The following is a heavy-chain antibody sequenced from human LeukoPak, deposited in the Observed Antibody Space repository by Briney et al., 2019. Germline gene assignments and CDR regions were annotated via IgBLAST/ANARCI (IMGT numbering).Heavy chain of an antibody. Sequence: ASVKVSCKASGYTFTGYCMHWVRQAPGQGLEWMGWINPNSGGTNYAQKFQGRVTMTRDTSMSTAYMELSRLRSDDTAVYYCAGTFDYGDYGEYYFDYWGQGTLVTVSS. CDR3: AGTFDYGDYGEYYFDY. CDR2: INPNSGGT. J-gene: IGHJ4*02. D-gene: IGHD4-17*01. V-gene: IGHV1-2*02. CDR1: GYTFTGYC.